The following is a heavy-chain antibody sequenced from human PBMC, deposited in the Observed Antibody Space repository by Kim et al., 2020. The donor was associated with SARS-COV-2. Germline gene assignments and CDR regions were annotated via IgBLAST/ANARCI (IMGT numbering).Heavy chain of an antibody. CDR3: ARGSEWLLLPPFDY. V-gene: IGHV4-34*01. D-gene: IGHD3-22*01. Sequence: NPSLRSRVTISVDTSKNQFSLKLSSVTAADTAVYYCARGSEWLLLPPFDYWGQGTLVTVSS. J-gene: IGHJ4*02.